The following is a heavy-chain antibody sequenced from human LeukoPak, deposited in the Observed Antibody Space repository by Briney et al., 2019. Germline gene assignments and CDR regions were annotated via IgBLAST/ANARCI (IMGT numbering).Heavy chain of an antibody. CDR2: IGTAGDT. CDR3: ARAYCSSTSCPYYYGMDV. J-gene: IGHJ6*02. D-gene: IGHD2-2*01. CDR1: GFTFSSYD. Sequence: PGGSLRLSCAASGFTFSSYDMHWVRQATGKGLEWVSAIGTAGDTYYPGSVKGRFAISRENAKNSLYLQMNSLRAGDTAVYYCARAYCSSTSCPYYYGMDVWGQGTTVTVSS. V-gene: IGHV3-13*01.